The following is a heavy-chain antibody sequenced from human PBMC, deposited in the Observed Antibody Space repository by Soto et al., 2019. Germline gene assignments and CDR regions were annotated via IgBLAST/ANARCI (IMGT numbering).Heavy chain of an antibody. Sequence: WGSLRLSCAASRFTFSSYAMSWVRQAPGKGLEWVSAISGSGGSTYYADSVKGRFTISRDNSKNTLYLQMNSLRADDTAIYYCAKVMVKNWFDPWGQGTLVTVSS. D-gene: IGHD5-18*01. V-gene: IGHV3-23*01. J-gene: IGHJ5*02. CDR3: AKVMVKNWFDP. CDR1: RFTFSSYA. CDR2: ISGSGGST.